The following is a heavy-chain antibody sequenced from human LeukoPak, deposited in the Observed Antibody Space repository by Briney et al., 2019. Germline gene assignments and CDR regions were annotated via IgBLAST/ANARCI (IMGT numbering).Heavy chain of an antibody. D-gene: IGHD5-12*01. V-gene: IGHV4-30-2*01. J-gene: IGHJ4*02. CDR1: GGSISSGGYY. CDR3: ARVRWLRSTIDY. CDR2: IYHSGST. Sequence: SATLSLTCTVSGGSISSGGYYWSWIRQPPGKGLEWIGYIYHSGSTYYNPSLKSRVTISADRSKNQFSLKLSSVTAADTAVYYCARVRWLRSTIDYWGQGTLVTVSS.